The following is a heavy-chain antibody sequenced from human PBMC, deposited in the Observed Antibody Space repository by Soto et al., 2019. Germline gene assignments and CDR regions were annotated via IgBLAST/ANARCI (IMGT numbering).Heavy chain of an antibody. D-gene: IGHD3-16*01. V-gene: IGHV5-10-1*01. CDR3: ARYPPFGGAGVRTTSPGWEG. CDR2: IDPSDSYT. J-gene: IGHJ6*01. CDR1: GYSFTSYW. Sequence: PGESLKISCKGSGYSFTSYWISWVRQMPGKGLEWMGRIDPSDSYTNYSPSFQGHVTISADKSISTAYLQWSSLKASDTAMYYCARYPPFGGAGVRTTSPGWEGRGQGTTVTVSS.